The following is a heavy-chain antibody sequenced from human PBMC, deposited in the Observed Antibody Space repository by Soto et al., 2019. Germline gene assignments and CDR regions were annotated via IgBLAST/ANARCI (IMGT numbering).Heavy chain of an antibody. Sequence: ETLSLTGTVSGGSISSSSYYWGGIRQPPGKGLEWIGSIYYSGSTYYNPSLKSRVTISVDTSKNQFSLKLSSVTAADTAVYYCASIAARASAFWGQGNLVTVSS. CDR3: ASIAARASAF. D-gene: IGHD6-6*01. CDR2: IYYSGST. V-gene: IGHV4-39*01. J-gene: IGHJ4*02. CDR1: GGSISSSSYY.